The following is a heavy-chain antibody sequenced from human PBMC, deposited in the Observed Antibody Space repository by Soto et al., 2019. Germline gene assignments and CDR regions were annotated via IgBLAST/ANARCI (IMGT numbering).Heavy chain of an antibody. V-gene: IGHV1-69*13. CDR3: ARAPLVVVPAAPGERYYYGMDV. D-gene: IGHD2-2*01. Sequence: SVKVSCKASGVTFSSYAISWVRQAPGQGLEWMGGIIPIFGTANYAQKFQGRVTITADESTSTAYMELSSLRSEDTAVYYCARAPLVVVPAAPGERYYYGMDVWG. CDR2: IIPIFGTA. CDR1: GVTFSSYA. J-gene: IGHJ6*02.